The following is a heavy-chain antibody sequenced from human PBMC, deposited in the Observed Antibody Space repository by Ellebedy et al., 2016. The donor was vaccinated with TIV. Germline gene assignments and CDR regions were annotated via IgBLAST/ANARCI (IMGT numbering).Heavy chain of an antibody. CDR3: TKENYGMDV. Sequence: MPSETLSLTCTVSGGSISSSNYYWGWIRQPPGKGLEWIGSIYYSGSTYYNPSLKSRVSMSVDKSKNQFSLNLNSVSAADTAVYYCTKENYGMDVWGQGTTVIVSS. J-gene: IGHJ6*02. CDR1: GGSISSSNYY. V-gene: IGHV4-39*07. CDR2: IYYSGST.